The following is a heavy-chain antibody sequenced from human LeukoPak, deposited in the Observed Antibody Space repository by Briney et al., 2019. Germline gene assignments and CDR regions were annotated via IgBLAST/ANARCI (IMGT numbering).Heavy chain of an antibody. V-gene: IGHV3-23*01. CDR1: GFTFSNYV. J-gene: IGHJ4*02. D-gene: IGHD6-25*01. CDR2: ISGSGGST. CDR3: AKGRAATGGSTVFDY. Sequence: GGSLRLSCAASGFTFSNYVMRWVRQAPGKGLEWVSGISGSGGSTYYADSVKGRFTISRDNSKNTLYLQMNSLRAEDTAVYYCAKGRAATGGSTVFDYWGQGTLVTVSS.